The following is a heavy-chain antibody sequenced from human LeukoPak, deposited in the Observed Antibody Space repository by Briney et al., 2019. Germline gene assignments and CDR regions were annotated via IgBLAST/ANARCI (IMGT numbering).Heavy chain of an antibody. J-gene: IGHJ5*02. V-gene: IGHV5-10-1*01. CDR3: AMTLDGPGSPGWFDP. CDR2: IDPIDSYT. D-gene: IGHD3-10*01. CDR1: GYSFTSYW. Sequence: PGESLKISCKGSGYSFTSYWISWVRQMPGKGLEWMGRIDPIDSYTNYSPSFQGHVTISADKSISTAYLQWSSLKASDTAMYYCAMTLDGPGSPGWFDPWGQGTLVTVSS.